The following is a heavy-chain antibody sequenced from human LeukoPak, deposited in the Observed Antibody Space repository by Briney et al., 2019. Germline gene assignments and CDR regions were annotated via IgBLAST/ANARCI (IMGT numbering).Heavy chain of an antibody. CDR3: PRGVLEWSNWFDP. V-gene: IGHV4-34*01. CDR1: GGSFSGYY. D-gene: IGHD3-3*01. J-gene: IGHJ5*02. Sequence: PSETLSLTCAVYGGSFSGYYWSWIRQPPGKGLEWIGEINHSGSTNYNPSLKSRVTMSLDTSKNHFSLKLSSVTAADTAMYFCPRGVLEWSNWFDPWGQGTLVTVSS. CDR2: INHSGST.